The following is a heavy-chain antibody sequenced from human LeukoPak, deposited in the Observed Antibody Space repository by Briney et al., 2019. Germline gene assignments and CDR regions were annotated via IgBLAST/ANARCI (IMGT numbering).Heavy chain of an antibody. CDR2: IYHSGST. CDR3: ARDWYSSSSAGQIFDY. Sequence: SETLSLTCTVSGYSISSGYSGGWIRQPPGKGLEWIGSIYHSGSTYYNPSLTSRVTISVDTSKNQFSLKLSSVTAADTAVYYCARDWYSSSSAGQIFDYWGQGTLVTVSS. J-gene: IGHJ4*02. V-gene: IGHV4-38-2*02. D-gene: IGHD6-6*01. CDR1: GYSISSGYS.